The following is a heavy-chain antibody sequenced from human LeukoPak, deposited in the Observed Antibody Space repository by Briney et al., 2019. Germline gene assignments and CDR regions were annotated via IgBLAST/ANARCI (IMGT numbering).Heavy chain of an antibody. CDR2: IYSGGTT. J-gene: IGHJ4*02. V-gene: IGHV3-53*01. CDR1: GFTVSSNY. D-gene: IGHD4-23*01. Sequence: PGGSLRLSCAASGFTVSSNYMSWVRQAPGKGLEWVSLIYSGGTTYYADSVKGRFTISRDNSKNTLYLQMNSLRAEDTAVYYCARRGDGGRSFDLWGQGTLVTVS. CDR3: ARRGDGGRSFDL.